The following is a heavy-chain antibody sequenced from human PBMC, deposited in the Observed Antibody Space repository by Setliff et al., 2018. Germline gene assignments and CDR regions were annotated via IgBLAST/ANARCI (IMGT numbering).Heavy chain of an antibody. J-gene: IGHJ4*02. Sequence: PSETLSLTCTVSGGSISTYYWSWIRQPPGKGLEWIGYVYYSGIANYSPSLKSRLTISVDTSKNQFSLKLRSVTAADTAVYYCARGGTFRYLDYWGQGTPVTVSS. CDR2: VYYSGIA. CDR3: ARGGTFRYLDY. V-gene: IGHV4-59*01. D-gene: IGHD5-12*01. CDR1: GGSISTYY.